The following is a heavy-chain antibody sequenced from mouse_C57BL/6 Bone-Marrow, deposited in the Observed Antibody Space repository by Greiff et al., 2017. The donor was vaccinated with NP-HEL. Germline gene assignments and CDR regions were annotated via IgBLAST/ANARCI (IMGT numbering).Heavy chain of an antibody. J-gene: IGHJ1*03. CDR1: YTFSRRVH. D-gene: IGHD1-1*01. V-gene: IGHV1-87*01. CDR2: GQGLEWIG. CDR3: SEDSAVYYCARNYGSSPYWYFDV. Sequence: QVQLQQSGPELARPWASVKISCQAFYTFSRRVHFAIRDTNSWMQWVKQRPGQGLEWIGAIYPGNGDTSYNQKFKGKATLTADKSSSTAYMQLSSMTSEDSAVYYCARNYGSSPYWYFDVWGTGTTVTVSS.